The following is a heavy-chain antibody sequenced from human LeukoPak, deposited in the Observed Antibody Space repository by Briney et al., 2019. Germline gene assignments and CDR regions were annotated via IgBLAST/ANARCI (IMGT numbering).Heavy chain of an antibody. D-gene: IGHD3-9*01. J-gene: IGHJ3*02. CDR1: GGTFSSYA. CDR3: ARDHHYYDILTGEVAVLGAFDI. V-gene: IGHV1-69*13. Sequence: SVKVSCKASGGTFSSYAISWVRQAPGQGLEWMGGIIPIFGKADYAQKFQGRVTITADESTSTAYMELSSLSSQDTAVYYCARDHHYYDILTGEVAVLGAFDIWGQGTMVTVSS. CDR2: IIPIFGKA.